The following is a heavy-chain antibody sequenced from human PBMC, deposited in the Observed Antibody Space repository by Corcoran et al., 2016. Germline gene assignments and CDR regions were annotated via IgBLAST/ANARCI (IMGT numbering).Heavy chain of an antibody. J-gene: IGHJ6*02. Sequence: QVQLVQSGAEVKKPGASVKVSCKASGYTFTSYDINWVRQATGQGLEWMGWMNPNSGNTGYAQKFQGRVTMTRNTSISTGYMELRSLRSEDTSVCYCGRGVIDYDFGSVYSQGGWGGGMDVWGQGTTVTVSS. D-gene: IGHD3-3*01. CDR2: MNPNSGNT. CDR1: GYTFTSYD. CDR3: GRGVIDYDFGSVYSQGGWGGGMDV. V-gene: IGHV1-8*01.